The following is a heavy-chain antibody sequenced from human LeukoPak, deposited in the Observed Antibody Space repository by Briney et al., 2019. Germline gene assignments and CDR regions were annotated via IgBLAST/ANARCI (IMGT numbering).Heavy chain of an antibody. CDR1: GFTFNRYN. Sequence: GGSLTLSCAASGFTFNRYNIHWVRQAPGKGLEWVAFVEDDESSDSYADSVKGRFTISRDNSKITVYLQMNSLRPEDTAVYYCVKDGRKNMFDYWGQGILVTVSS. CDR2: VEDDESSD. J-gene: IGHJ4*02. CDR3: VKDGRKNMFDY. D-gene: IGHD1/OR15-1a*01. V-gene: IGHV3-30*02.